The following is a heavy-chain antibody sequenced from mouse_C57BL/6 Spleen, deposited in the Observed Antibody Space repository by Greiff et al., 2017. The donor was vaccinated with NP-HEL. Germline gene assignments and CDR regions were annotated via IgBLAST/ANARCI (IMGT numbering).Heavy chain of an antibody. Sequence: QVQLQQPGAELVKPGASVKLSCKASGYTFTSYWMHWVKQRPGQGLEWIGMIHPNSGSTNYNEKFKSKATLTVDKSSSTAYMQLSSLTSEDSAVSYCAREGLRRGYWGQGTTLTVSS. J-gene: IGHJ2*01. CDR2: IHPNSGST. V-gene: IGHV1-64*01. CDR1: GYTFTSYW. CDR3: AREGLRRGY. D-gene: IGHD2-2*01.